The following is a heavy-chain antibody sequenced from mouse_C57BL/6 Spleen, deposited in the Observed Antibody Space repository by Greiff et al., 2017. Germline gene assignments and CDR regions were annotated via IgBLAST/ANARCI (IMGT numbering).Heavy chain of an antibody. V-gene: IGHV2-3*01. Sequence: VKLMESGPGLVAPSQSLSITCTVSGFSLTSYGVSWVRQPPGKGLEWLGVIWGDGSTNYHSALISRLSISKDNSKSQVFLKLNSLQTDDTATYYGAKPGVITTVVARDYAMDYWGQGTSVTVSS. CDR3: AKPGVITTVVARDYAMDY. J-gene: IGHJ4*01. CDR2: IWGDGST. D-gene: IGHD1-1*01. CDR1: GFSLTSYG.